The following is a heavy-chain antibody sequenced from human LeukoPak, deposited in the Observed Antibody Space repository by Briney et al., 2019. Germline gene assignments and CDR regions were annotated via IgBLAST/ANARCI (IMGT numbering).Heavy chain of an antibody. CDR2: IWYDGSNK. Sequence: PGRSLRLSCAASGFTFSSYGMHWVRQAPGKGLEWVAVIWYDGSNKYYEDSVKGRFTISRDNSKNTLYLQMNSLRAEDTAVYYCARDHRGVVVIPFDYWGQGTLVTVSS. CDR1: GFTFSSYG. CDR3: ARDHRGVVVIPFDY. D-gene: IGHD3-22*01. V-gene: IGHV3-33*01. J-gene: IGHJ4*02.